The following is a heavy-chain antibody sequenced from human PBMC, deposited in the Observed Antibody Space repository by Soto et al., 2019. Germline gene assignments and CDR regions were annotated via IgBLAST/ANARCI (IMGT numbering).Heavy chain of an antibody. Sequence: PGGSLRLSCTASGFTFGDYAMSWFRQAPGKGLEWVGFIRSKAYGGTTEYAASVKGRFTISRDDSKSIAYLQMNSLKTEDTAVYYCTRGAPNYYDSSGYLGYYYYGMDVWGQGTTVTV. V-gene: IGHV3-49*03. D-gene: IGHD3-22*01. J-gene: IGHJ6*02. CDR1: GFTFGDYA. CDR3: TRGAPNYYDSSGYLGYYYYGMDV. CDR2: IRSKAYGGTT.